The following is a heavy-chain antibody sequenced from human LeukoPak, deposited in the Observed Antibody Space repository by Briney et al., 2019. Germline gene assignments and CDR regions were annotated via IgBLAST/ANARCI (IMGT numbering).Heavy chain of an antibody. Sequence: GGSLRFSCAASGFTFSSYSMNWVRQAPGKGLEWVSSISSSSSYIYYADSVKGRFTISRDNAKNSLYLQMNSLRAEDTAVYYCARGGWYGFGAFDIWGQGTMVTVSS. CDR2: ISSSSSYI. D-gene: IGHD6-19*01. CDR1: GFTFSSYS. V-gene: IGHV3-21*01. CDR3: ARGGWYGFGAFDI. J-gene: IGHJ3*02.